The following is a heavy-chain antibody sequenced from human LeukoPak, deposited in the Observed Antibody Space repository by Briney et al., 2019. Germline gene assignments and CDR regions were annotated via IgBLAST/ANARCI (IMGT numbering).Heavy chain of an antibody. CDR3: AKDASVTRYYMDV. CDR2: ISWDGGST. J-gene: IGHJ6*03. V-gene: IGHV3-43D*03. D-gene: IGHD3-16*02. Sequence: PGGSLRLSCAASGFTFDDYAMHWVRQAPGKGLEWVSLISWDGGSTYYADSVKGRFTISRDNSKNSLYLQVNSLRAEDTALYYCAKDASVTRYYMDVWGKGTTVTVSS. CDR1: GFTFDDYA.